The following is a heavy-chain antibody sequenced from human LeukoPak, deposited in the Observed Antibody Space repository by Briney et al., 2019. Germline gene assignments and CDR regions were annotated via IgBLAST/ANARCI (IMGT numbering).Heavy chain of an antibody. CDR1: GFTFSSYS. V-gene: IGHV3-21*04. CDR3: ARSVRSGGNYDFWSGYSFDL. CDR2: ISSSSSYI. J-gene: IGHJ2*01. Sequence: PGGSLRLSCAASGFTFSSYSMNWVRQAPGKGLEWVSSISSSSSYIYYADSVKGRFTISRDNAKNSLYLQMNSLRAEDTAVYYCARSVRSGGNYDFWSGYSFDLWGRGTLVTVSS. D-gene: IGHD3-3*01.